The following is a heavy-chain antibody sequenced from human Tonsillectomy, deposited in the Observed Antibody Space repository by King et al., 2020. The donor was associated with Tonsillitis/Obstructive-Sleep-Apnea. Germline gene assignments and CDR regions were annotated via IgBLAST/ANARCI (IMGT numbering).Heavy chain of an antibody. CDR3: AKIMNTLVGGGGFDY. CDR1: GFTFDDYT. J-gene: IGHJ4*02. V-gene: IGHV3-43*01. D-gene: IGHD3-16*01. Sequence: VQLVESGGVVVQPGGSLRLSCAASGFTFDDYTMHWVRQAPGKGLEWVSLISWDGGSTYYADSVKGRFTISRDNSKNSLYLQMNSLRTEDTALYYCAKIMNTLVGGGGFDYWGQGTLVTVSS. CDR2: ISWDGGST.